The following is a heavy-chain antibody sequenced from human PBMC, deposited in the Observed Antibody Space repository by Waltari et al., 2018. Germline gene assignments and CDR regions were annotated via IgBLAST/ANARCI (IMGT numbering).Heavy chain of an antibody. CDR3: AKSKSGSYSDY. CDR2: IYSGGST. CDR1: GFTFSSYA. Sequence: EVQLLESGGGLVQPGGSLRLSCAASGFTFSSYAMSWVRQAPGKGLEWVSVIYSGGSTYYADSVKGRFTISRDNSKNTLYLQMNSLRAEDTAVYYCAKSKSGSYSDYWGQGTLVTVSS. V-gene: IGHV3-23*03. D-gene: IGHD1-26*01. J-gene: IGHJ4*02.